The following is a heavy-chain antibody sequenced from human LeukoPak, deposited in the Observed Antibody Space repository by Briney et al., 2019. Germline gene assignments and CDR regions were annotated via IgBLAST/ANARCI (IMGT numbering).Heavy chain of an antibody. V-gene: IGHV3-30*04. CDR2: ISYDGNKK. D-gene: IGHD3/OR15-3a*01. CDR3: ARDGLLTRTGMDV. J-gene: IGHJ6*03. Sequence: PGGSLRLSCAASGFTFNNYAIHSVRQAPGKGLEWVAVISYDGNKKYYADSVRGRFTISRDNSNYTLFLHMNSLRAEDTAVYYCARDGLLTRTGMDVWGEGTTVTVSS. CDR1: GFTFNNYA.